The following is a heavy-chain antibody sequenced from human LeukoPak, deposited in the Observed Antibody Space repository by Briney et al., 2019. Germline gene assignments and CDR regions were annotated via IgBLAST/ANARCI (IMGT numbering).Heavy chain of an antibody. Sequence: SDSLSLTCAVSGGSISSHYWSWIRQPPGKGLEWIGYFYYSGSTNYNPSLKSRVTISVDTAKNQCTLKLSSVTAADTAVYYCARDRASGSYYDYWGQGTLVTVSS. V-gene: IGHV4-59*11. D-gene: IGHD1-26*01. CDR2: FYYSGST. CDR3: ARDRASGSYYDY. CDR1: GGSISSHY. J-gene: IGHJ4*02.